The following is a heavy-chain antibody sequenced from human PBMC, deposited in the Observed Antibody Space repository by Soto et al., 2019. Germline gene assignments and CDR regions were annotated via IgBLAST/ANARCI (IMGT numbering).Heavy chain of an antibody. CDR1: GFTFSSYS. CDR2: ISSSSSYI. D-gene: IGHD1-26*01. V-gene: IGHV3-21*01. CDR3: ARDTEAYLSAFDI. Sequence: GGSLRLSCAASGFTFSSYSMNWVRQAPGKGLEWVSSISSSSSYIYYADSVKGRFTISRDNAKNSLYLQMNSLRAEDTAVYYCARDTEAYLSAFDIWGQGTMVTVSS. J-gene: IGHJ3*02.